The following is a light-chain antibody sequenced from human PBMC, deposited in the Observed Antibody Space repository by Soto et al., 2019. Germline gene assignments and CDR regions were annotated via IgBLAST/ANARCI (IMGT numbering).Light chain of an antibody. CDR3: QQANSFPIN. V-gene: IGKV1-6*01. Sequence: AIQITQSPSSLSESVVDRVTITFLASQAIRNDLGWYQQKPGKAPKLLIYAASSLQSGVPSRFSGSGSGTDFTLTISSLQPEDFATYYCQQANSFPINCGQGTRREN. J-gene: IGKJ5*01. CDR2: AAS. CDR1: QAIRND.